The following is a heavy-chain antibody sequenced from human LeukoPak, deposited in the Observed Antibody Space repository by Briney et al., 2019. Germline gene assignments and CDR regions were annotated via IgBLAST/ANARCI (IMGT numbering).Heavy chain of an antibody. V-gene: IGHV3-30*18. CDR1: GFTFSSYG. Sequence: GRSLRLSCAASGFTFSSYGMHWVRQAPGKGLEWVAVISYDGSNKYYADSVKGRFTISRDNSKNTLYLQMNSLRAEDTAVYYCAKDGGGGTTSYYYYGMDVWGRGATVTVSS. D-gene: IGHD1-14*01. J-gene: IGHJ6*02. CDR2: ISYDGSNK. CDR3: AKDGGGGTTSYYYYGMDV.